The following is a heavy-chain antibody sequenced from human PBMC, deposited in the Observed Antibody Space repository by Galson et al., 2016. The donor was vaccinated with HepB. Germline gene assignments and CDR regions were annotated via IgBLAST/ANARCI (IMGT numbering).Heavy chain of an antibody. CDR1: GFTFSNHW. CDR3: ARDRDDILTGYHPLFDN. CDR2: IDPVGGDT. V-gene: IGHV3-74*03. J-gene: IGHJ4*02. Sequence: SLRLSCAASGFTFSNHWMHWVRQAPGKGLVWFSRIDPVGGDTMYADSVKGRFTTSRDNAKNTLYLQMNTLRVEDTAVYDCARDRDDILTGYHPLFDNWGQGTLVTVSS. D-gene: IGHD3-9*01.